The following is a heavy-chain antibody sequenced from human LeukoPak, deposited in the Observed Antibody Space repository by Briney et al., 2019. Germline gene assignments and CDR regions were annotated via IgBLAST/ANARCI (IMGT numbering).Heavy chain of an antibody. V-gene: IGHV4-4*02. Sequence: PSETLSLTCTVSGGSISSSNWWSWVRQPPGKGLEWIGEIYHSGSTNYNPSLKSRVTISVDKSKNQFSLKLSSVTAADTAVYYCVRDSSLKGLAAAGGDWGQGTLVTVSS. J-gene: IGHJ4*02. CDR3: VRDSSLKGLAAAGGD. D-gene: IGHD6-13*01. CDR2: IYHSGST. CDR1: GGSISSSNW.